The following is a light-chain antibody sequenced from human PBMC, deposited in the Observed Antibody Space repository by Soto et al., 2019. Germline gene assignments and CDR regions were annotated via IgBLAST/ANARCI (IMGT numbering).Light chain of an antibody. CDR2: ETS. J-gene: IGKJ2*01. CDR1: QDISRF. Sequence: DVQMTQSPSAMSASVGDRVTITCRATQDISRFVAWFQQKPGKAPELLIYETSTLQPRVPSRFSGSGSGTEFTLAISGLQPEDVATYYCLQHNSYPHTFGQGTKLEIK. CDR3: LQHNSYPHT. V-gene: IGKV1-17*03.